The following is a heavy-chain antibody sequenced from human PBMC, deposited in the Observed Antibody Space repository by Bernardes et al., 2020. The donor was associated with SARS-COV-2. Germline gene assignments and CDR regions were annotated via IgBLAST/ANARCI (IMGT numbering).Heavy chain of an antibody. J-gene: IGHJ5*02. V-gene: IGHV4-34*01. CDR1: GGSFSGSS. D-gene: IGHD3-22*01. CDR2: LDERGGA. Sequence: SETLSLTCAVFGGSFSGSSWSWFRQAPGKGLEWIGELDERGGANYNPSPKTRVSISVDTSRNQFSLKLNSATAADPAVYYCARGQVDISMVLVVFTGASFYFDPWGQGVRVTVSS. CDR3: ARGQVDISMVLVVFTGASFYFDP.